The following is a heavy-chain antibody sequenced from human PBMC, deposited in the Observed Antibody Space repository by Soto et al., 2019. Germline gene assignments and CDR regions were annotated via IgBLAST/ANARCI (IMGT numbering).Heavy chain of an antibody. D-gene: IGHD2-15*01. CDR1: GFTFSSYA. CDR3: ARAPSKNIVVVVAATAAFDI. CDR2: ISGSGGST. V-gene: IGHV3-23*01. J-gene: IGHJ3*02. Sequence: SGGSLRLSYAASGFTFSSYAMSWVRQAPGKGLEWVSAISGSGGSTYYADSVKGRFTISRDNSKNTLYLQMNSLRAEDTAVYYCARAPSKNIVVVVAATAAFDIWGQGTMVTVSS.